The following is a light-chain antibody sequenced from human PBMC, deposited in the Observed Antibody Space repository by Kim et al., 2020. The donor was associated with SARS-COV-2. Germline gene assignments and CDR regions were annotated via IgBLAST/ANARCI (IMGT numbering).Light chain of an antibody. Sequence: DIPMTQSPSSLSASVGDRVTITCQASQAIRKSLNWYQQKPGKAPKLLIFDASNLEIGVPSRFSGSGSGTDFTLTISSLQPEDFATYYCQLYDHVPSRVTCGQETELEL. V-gene: IGKV1-33*01. CDR3: QLYDHVPSRVT. J-gene: IGKJ2*01. CDR2: DAS. CDR1: QAIRKS.